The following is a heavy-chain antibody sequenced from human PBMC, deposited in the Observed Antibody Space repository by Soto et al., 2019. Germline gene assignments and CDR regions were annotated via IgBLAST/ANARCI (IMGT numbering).Heavy chain of an antibody. V-gene: IGHV1-46*01. Sequence: QVQLVQSGAEVKKPGASVKVSCKASGYTFTSYYMHWVRQAPGQGLEWMGIINPSGGSTSYAQKLRGRGTMTGHTSESKSCMELSSLGDEDTAVFYGAMGVGAASGYLDYWGQGTLVTVSS. J-gene: IGHJ4*02. CDR3: AMGVGAASGYLDY. CDR1: GYTFTSYY. CDR2: INPSGGST. D-gene: IGHD2-15*01.